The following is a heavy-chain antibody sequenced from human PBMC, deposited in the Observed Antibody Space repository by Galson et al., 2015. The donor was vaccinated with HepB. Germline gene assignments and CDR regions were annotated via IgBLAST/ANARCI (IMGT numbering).Heavy chain of an antibody. J-gene: IGHJ5*02. D-gene: IGHD3-9*01. Sequence: SLRLSCAASGFTFSGYAMSWVRQAPGKGLEWVSAISGSGGSTYYADSVKGRFTISRDNSKNTLYLQMNSLRAEDTAVYYCAKDPHYDILTGEQNWFDPWGQGTLVTVSS. CDR2: ISGSGGST. CDR1: GFTFSGYA. CDR3: AKDPHYDILTGEQNWFDP. V-gene: IGHV3-23*01.